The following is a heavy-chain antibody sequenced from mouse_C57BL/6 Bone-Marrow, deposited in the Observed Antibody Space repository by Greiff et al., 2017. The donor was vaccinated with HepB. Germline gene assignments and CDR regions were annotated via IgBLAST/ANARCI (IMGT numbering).Heavy chain of an antibody. D-gene: IGHD2-5*01. Sequence: VQLQQSGAELVRPGTSVKVSCKASGYAFTNYLIEWVKQRPGQGLEWIGVINPGSGGTNYNEKFKGKATLTADKSSSTAYMQLSSLTSEDSAVYFCARHYSNYEGYWYCDVWGTGTTVTVSS. CDR2: INPGSGGT. CDR3: ARHYSNYEGYWYCDV. J-gene: IGHJ1*03. CDR1: GYAFTNYL. V-gene: IGHV1-54*01.